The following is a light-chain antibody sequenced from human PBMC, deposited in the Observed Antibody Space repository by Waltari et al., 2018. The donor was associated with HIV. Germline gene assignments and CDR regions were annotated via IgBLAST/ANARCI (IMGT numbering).Light chain of an antibody. Sequence: QSVLTQPPSVSVAPGQSVTISCPGSSSNVGAGYDVHWYPQLPGTTPKLLIYGNNNRPSGVPDRFSGSKSGTSASLAITGLQADDEADYYCQSYDSSLVIFGGGTKLTVL. CDR1: SSNVGAGYD. CDR3: QSYDSSLVI. CDR2: GNN. J-gene: IGLJ2*01. V-gene: IGLV1-40*01.